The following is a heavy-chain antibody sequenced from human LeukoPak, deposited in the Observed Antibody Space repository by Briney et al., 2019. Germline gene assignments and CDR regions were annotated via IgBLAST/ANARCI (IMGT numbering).Heavy chain of an antibody. J-gene: IGHJ5*02. CDR3: ARERGGGNIVVVPAASSCWFDP. D-gene: IGHD2-2*01. Sequence: SVKVSCKPSGGTLSSYAISWVRQAPRQGLEWLGGIIPIFGTANYAQQFQGRVTITADESTISAYMELSSLRSEDTAVYYGARERGGGNIVVVPAASSCWFDPWGQGTLVTVSS. V-gene: IGHV1-69*13. CDR1: GGTLSSYA. CDR2: IIPIFGTA.